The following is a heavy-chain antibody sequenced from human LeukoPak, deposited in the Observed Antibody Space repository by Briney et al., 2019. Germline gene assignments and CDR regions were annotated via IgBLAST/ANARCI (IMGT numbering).Heavy chain of an antibody. Sequence: SETLSLTCTVSGGSISSGSYYWSWIRQPAGRGLEWIERIYTSGSTNYNPSLKSRVTISVDTSKNQFSLKLSSVTAADTAVYYCAREYSSSWLYYYYGMDVWGQGTTVTVSS. CDR2: IYTSGST. D-gene: IGHD6-13*01. CDR1: GGSISSGSYY. V-gene: IGHV4-61*02. J-gene: IGHJ6*02. CDR3: AREYSSSWLYYYYGMDV.